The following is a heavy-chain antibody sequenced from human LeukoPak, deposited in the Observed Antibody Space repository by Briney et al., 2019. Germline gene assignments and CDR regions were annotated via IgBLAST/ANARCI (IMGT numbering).Heavy chain of an antibody. CDR1: GYTFTGCY. CDR3: ARDGIVGATIDY. CDR2: INPNSGGT. J-gene: IGHJ4*02. D-gene: IGHD1-26*01. Sequence: ASVKVSCKASGYTFTGCYIHWVRQAPGQGLEWMGWINPNSGGTNFAQKFQGRVTMTSDTSISTVYMELSSLRSEDTAVYYCARDGIVGATIDYWGQGTLVTVSS. V-gene: IGHV1-2*02.